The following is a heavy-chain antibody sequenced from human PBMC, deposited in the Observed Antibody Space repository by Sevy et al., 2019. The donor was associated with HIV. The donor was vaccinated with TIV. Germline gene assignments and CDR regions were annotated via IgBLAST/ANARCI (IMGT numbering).Heavy chain of an antibody. J-gene: IGHJ6*02. D-gene: IGHD4-17*01. Sequence: GGSLRLSCAASGFIFNSYGMHWVRQAPGKGLQWLTFIRYDGTNKYYVDSVRGRFTISRDNSKNTLYLQMNSLRTDDTAVYYCAKGPHPAVTTSYGMDVWGQGPRSPSP. CDR2: IRYDGTNK. CDR3: AKGPHPAVTTSYGMDV. V-gene: IGHV3-30*02. CDR1: GFIFNSYG.